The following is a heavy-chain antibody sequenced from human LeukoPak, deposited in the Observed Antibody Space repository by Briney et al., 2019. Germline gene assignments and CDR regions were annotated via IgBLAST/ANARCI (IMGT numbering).Heavy chain of an antibody. Sequence: SETLSLTCTVSGGSISSHYWSWIRQPPGKGLEWIGYIYYSGSTNYNPSLKSRVTISVDTSKNQFSLKLSSVTAADTAVYYCARQWVDTAMAPGALYYFDYWGQGTLVTVSS. CDR2: IYYSGST. D-gene: IGHD5-18*01. J-gene: IGHJ4*02. CDR1: GGSISSHY. CDR3: ARQWVDTAMAPGALYYFDY. V-gene: IGHV4-59*08.